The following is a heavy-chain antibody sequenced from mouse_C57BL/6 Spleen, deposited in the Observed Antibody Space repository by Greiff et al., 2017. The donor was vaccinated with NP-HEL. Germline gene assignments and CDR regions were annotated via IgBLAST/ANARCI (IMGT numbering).Heavy chain of an antibody. D-gene: IGHD2-2*01. CDR2: IRSGSSTI. CDR3: AREAGLRRMDY. J-gene: IGHJ4*01. CDR1: GFTFSDYG. V-gene: IGHV5-17*01. Sequence: EVQGVESGGGLVKPGGSLKLSCAASGFTFSDYGMHWVRQAPEKGLEWVAYIRSGSSTIYYADTVQGRFTISRDNDKNTLFLQMTSLRSEDTAMYYCAREAGLRRMDYWGQGTSVTVSS.